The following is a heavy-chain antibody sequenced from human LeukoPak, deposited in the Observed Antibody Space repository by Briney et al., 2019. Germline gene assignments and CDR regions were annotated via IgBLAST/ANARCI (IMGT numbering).Heavy chain of an antibody. CDR3: AKSLGGVSAVAAADY. J-gene: IGHJ4*02. Sequence: GGSLRLSCAASGFTFSSYAMSWVRQAPGKGLEWVSAISGSGGSPYYADSVKGRFTISRDNSKNTLYLQMSSLRVEDTAVYYCAKSLGGVSAVAAADYWGQGTLVTVSS. CDR2: ISGSGGSP. V-gene: IGHV3-23*01. D-gene: IGHD2-15*01. CDR1: GFTFSSYA.